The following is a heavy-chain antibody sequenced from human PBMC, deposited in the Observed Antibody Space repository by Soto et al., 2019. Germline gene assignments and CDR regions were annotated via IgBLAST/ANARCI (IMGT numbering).Heavy chain of an antibody. Sequence: EVQLLESGGGLVQPGGSLRLSCAASGFTFSSYAMSWVRQAPGKGLEWVSSISDSGASTYYADSVKGRFTISRDNSKNTLYLQLNSLRAEDTAVYYCAKDRGLFGVVIISSWYFDLWGRGTLVTVSS. CDR3: AKDRGLFGVVIISSWYFDL. CDR2: ISDSGAST. D-gene: IGHD3-3*01. J-gene: IGHJ2*01. CDR1: GFTFSSYA. V-gene: IGHV3-23*01.